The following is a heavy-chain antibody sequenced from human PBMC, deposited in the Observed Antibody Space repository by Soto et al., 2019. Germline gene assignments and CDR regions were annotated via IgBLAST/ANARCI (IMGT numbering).Heavy chain of an antibody. CDR3: ARMIASSLDY. V-gene: IGHV1-18*04. D-gene: IGHD2-21*01. Sequence: QVQLVQSGAEMKKPGASVKVSCKASGYSFSLYGISWVRQAPGQGLEWMGWISTYNGNTKYAQKFQDRVTFTTDTSTSTAYMEVTSLGPDETAVYYCARMIASSLDYWGQGTLVTVSS. CDR2: ISTYNGNT. J-gene: IGHJ4*02. CDR1: GYSFSLYG.